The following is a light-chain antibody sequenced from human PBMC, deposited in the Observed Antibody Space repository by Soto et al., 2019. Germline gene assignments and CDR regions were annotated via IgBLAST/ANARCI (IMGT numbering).Light chain of an antibody. V-gene: IGKV3-15*01. CDR1: QSVNSN. CDR3: QQYRT. Sequence: EIELTQSPVTLSVSPGERATLSCRASQSVNSNLAWYQQKPGQAPRLLIYGASTRANGVPARFSGGGSGTEFTLTISSLQSEDFALYYCQQYRTFGQGTKVEIK. CDR2: GAS. J-gene: IGKJ1*01.